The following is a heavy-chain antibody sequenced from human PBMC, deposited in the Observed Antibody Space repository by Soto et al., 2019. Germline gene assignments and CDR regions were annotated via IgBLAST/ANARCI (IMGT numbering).Heavy chain of an antibody. D-gene: IGHD1-20*01. J-gene: IGHJ3*02. CDR2: VDYTGSA. CDR1: GDSLSSSYYY. CDR3: ARQGINRGFGPGAFDI. V-gene: IGHV4-39*01. Sequence: QLQLQESGPGLVKPSETLSLTCSVSGDSLSSSYYYWGWIRQPPGERLGWIASVDYTGSAYYSPSLRSRVTISVDTSNNDFSLKVDSVSAADTALYYCARQGINRGFGPGAFDIWGQGTTVIVSS.